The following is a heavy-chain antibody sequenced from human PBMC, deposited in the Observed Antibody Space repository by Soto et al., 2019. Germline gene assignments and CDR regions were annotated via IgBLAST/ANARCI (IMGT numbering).Heavy chain of an antibody. CDR1: GFTFSSFA. CDR2: ISGSGGST. Sequence: GGSLRLSCAASGFTFSSFAMSWVRQAPGKGLDWVSAISGSGGSTYSADSVKGRFTISRDNSKNTLYLQMSSLRAEDTAVYYCAREGRITILKTYYCMDVWGQGTTVTVSS. J-gene: IGHJ6*02. D-gene: IGHD3-3*01. V-gene: IGHV3-23*01. CDR3: AREGRITILKTYYCMDV.